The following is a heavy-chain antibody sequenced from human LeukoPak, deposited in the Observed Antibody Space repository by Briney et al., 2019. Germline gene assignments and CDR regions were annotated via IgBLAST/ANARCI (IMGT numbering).Heavy chain of an antibody. CDR3: ARDQVLYSNYDGYYGMDV. J-gene: IGHJ6*02. CDR2: ISSSGSTI. CDR1: GFTFSDYY. Sequence: PGGSLRLSCEASGFTFSDYYMSWIRQAPGKGLEWVSYISSSGSTIYYADSVKGRFTISRDNAKNSLYLQMNSLRAEDTAVYYCARDQVLYSNYDGYYGMDVWGQGTTVTVSS. V-gene: IGHV3-11*01. D-gene: IGHD4-11*01.